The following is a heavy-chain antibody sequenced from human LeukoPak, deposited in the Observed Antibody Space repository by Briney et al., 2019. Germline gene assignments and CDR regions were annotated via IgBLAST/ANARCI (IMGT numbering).Heavy chain of an antibody. D-gene: IGHD1-1*01. CDR3: AHRRRTGLENWFDP. Sequence: ESGPTLVNPTQTLTLTCTFSGFSLNTSGVGVGWIRQPPGKALEWLALIYGNNEKRYSPSLKSRLTITKDTSKNQVVLTMTNMDPVDTATYFCAHRRRTGLENWFDPWGQGTLVTVSS. V-gene: IGHV2-5*01. CDR1: GFSLNTSGVG. J-gene: IGHJ5*02. CDR2: IYGNNEK.